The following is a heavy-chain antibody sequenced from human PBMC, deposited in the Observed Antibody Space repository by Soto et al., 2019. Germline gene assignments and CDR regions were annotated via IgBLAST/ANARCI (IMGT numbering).Heavy chain of an antibody. Sequence: WASVKVSCKASGYTFTSYGISWVRQAPGQGLEWMGWISAYNGNTNYAQKLQGRVTMTTDTSTSTAYMELRSLRSDDTAVYYCARDPRPYYYDSSGRFQHWGQGTLVTVSS. D-gene: IGHD3-22*01. CDR1: GYTFTSYG. J-gene: IGHJ1*01. CDR2: ISAYNGNT. CDR3: ARDPRPYYYDSSGRFQH. V-gene: IGHV1-18*04.